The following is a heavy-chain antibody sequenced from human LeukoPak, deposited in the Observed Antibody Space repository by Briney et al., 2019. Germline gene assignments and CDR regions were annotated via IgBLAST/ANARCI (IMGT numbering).Heavy chain of an antibody. CDR2: IIPIFGTA. CDR3: ARGLVEMATTDAFDI. CDR1: GGTFSSYA. Sequence: ASVKVSCKASGGTFSSYAISWVRQAPGQGLEWMGGIIPIFGTANYAQKFQGRVTITADESTSTAYMELSSLRSEDTAVYYCARGLVEMATTDAFDIWGQGTMVTVSS. D-gene: IGHD5-24*01. V-gene: IGHV1-69*13. J-gene: IGHJ3*02.